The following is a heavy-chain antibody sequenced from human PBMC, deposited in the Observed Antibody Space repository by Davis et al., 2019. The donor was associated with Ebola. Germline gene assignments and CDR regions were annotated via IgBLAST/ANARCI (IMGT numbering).Heavy chain of an antibody. CDR1: GGSFSGYY. D-gene: IGHD3-3*01. V-gene: IGHV4-34*01. Sequence: SETLSLTCAVYGGSFSGYYWTWIRQLPGKGLEWIGEVTHTGNTNYRPSLKSRLTIPADTSKNQFSLRLISVTAADTAVYYCASTIFGVVIHPYYFDYWGQGTPVTVSS. CDR2: VTHTGNT. J-gene: IGHJ4*02. CDR3: ASTIFGVVIHPYYFDY.